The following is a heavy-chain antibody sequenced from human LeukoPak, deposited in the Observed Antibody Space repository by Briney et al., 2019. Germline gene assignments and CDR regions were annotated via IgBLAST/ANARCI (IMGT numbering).Heavy chain of an antibody. CDR3: AREDQAFDY. CDR2: TYYKSKWSN. V-gene: IGHV6-1*01. D-gene: IGHD2-2*01. J-gene: IGHJ4*02. CDR1: GDSVSSNSAV. Sequence: SYTLPLPCAISGDSVSSNSAVWNWIRQSPSRGLEWLGRTYYKSKWSNNYAVSVRSRIIINPDTYEHLFPLQLNSVTPEQTAVYYCAREDQAFDYWGQGTLVTVSS.